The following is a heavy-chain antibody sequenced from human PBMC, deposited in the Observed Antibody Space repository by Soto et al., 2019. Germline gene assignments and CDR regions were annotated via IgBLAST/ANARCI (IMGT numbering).Heavy chain of an antibody. J-gene: IGHJ6*02. D-gene: IGHD2-2*01. CDR3: AGGGGDGGYQLLRGYYYYGMDV. CDR1: GGTFSSYA. CDR2: IIPIFGTA. Sequence: SVKVSCKASGGTFSSYAISWVRQAPGQGLEWMGGIIPIFGTANYAQKFQGRVTITADKSTSTAYMELRSLRSEDTAVYYCAGGGGDGGYQLLRGYYYYGMDVWGQGTTVTV. V-gene: IGHV1-69*06.